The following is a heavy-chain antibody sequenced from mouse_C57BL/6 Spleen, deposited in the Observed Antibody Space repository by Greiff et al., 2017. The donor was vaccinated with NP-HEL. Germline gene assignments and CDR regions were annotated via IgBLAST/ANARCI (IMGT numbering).Heavy chain of an antibody. CDR1: GYAFSSSW. D-gene: IGHD1-1*01. J-gene: IGHJ1*03. Sequence: VQLQQSGPELVKPGASVKISCKASGYAFSSSWMNWVKQRPGKGLEWIGRIYPGDGDTNYNGKFKGKATLTADKSSSTAYMQLSSLTSEDSAVYFCAREPLIYYYGSSYWYFDVWGTGTTVTVSS. CDR3: AREPLIYYYGSSYWYFDV. CDR2: IYPGDGDT. V-gene: IGHV1-82*01.